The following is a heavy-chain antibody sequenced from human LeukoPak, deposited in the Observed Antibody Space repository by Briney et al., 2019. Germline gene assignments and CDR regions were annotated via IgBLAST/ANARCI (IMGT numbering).Heavy chain of an antibody. V-gene: IGHV4-4*02. Sequence: SGTLSLTCAVSGGSISSSNWWSWVRQPPGKGLEWIGRIYTSGSTNYNPSLKSRVTISVDTSKNQFSLKLSSVTAADTAVYYCARGYCSSTSCYKGDAFDIWGQGRMVAVSS. J-gene: IGHJ3*02. CDR2: IYTSGST. D-gene: IGHD2-2*01. CDR1: GGSISSSNW. CDR3: ARGYCSSTSCYKGDAFDI.